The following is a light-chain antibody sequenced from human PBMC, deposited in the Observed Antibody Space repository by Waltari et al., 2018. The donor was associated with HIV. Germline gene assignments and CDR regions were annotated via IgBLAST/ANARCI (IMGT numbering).Light chain of an antibody. Sequence: SSELTQDPAVSVALGQTVRITCQGDSLRSYYASWYQQKPRQAPLLVVYGNDKRPSGLPDRFSASSSGNTASLTITGAQAEDEADYYCNSRDSSGHHLGFATGTTVTVL. CDR3: NSRDSSGHHLG. CDR2: GND. V-gene: IGLV3-19*01. J-gene: IGLJ1*01. CDR1: SLRSYY.